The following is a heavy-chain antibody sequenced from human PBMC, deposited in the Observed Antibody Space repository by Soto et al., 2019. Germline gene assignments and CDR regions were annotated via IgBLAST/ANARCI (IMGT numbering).Heavy chain of an antibody. D-gene: IGHD6-19*01. V-gene: IGHV4-39*01. J-gene: IGHJ4*02. CDR3: ARLGSSGWYQGSYFDY. Sequence: QLQLQESGPGLVKASETLSLTCTVSGGSITRNNHFWGWIRQSPGKGLEWIGSIQYGGTTNYNPSLRRQVIMSAETSKNQFSLMMNSVTAADTAVYYCARLGSSGWYQGSYFDYWGQGTLVTVSS. CDR1: GGSITRNNHF. CDR2: IQYGGTT.